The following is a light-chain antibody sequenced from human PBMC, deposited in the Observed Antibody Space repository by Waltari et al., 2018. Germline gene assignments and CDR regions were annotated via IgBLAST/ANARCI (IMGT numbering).Light chain of an antibody. Sequence: DIQMTQSPSSLSASVGDRVTITCRASQSISSYINWYQQKPGKAPKLLIYAASSLQSGVPSRFSGSGSGTDFTRTIISLQPEDFATYYCQQSYSTPLFGGGTKVEIK. J-gene: IGKJ4*01. CDR2: AAS. CDR1: QSISSY. CDR3: QQSYSTPL. V-gene: IGKV1-39*01.